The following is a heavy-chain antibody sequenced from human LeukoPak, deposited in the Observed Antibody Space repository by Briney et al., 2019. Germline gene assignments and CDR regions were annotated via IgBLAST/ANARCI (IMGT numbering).Heavy chain of an antibody. CDR2: ISYDGSNK. CDR3: ARDKAPYYYDSSGFHDAFDI. V-gene: IGHV3-30-3*01. J-gene: IGHJ3*02. CDR1: GFTFSSYA. D-gene: IGHD3-22*01. Sequence: GRSLRLSCAASGFTFSSYAMHWVRQAPGKGLEWVAVISYDGSNKYYADSVKGRFTISRDNSKNTLYLQMNSLRAEDTAVYYCARDKAPYYYDSSGFHDAFDIWGQGTMVTVSS.